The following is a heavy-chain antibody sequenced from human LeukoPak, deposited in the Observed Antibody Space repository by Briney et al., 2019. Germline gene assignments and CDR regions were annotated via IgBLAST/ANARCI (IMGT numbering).Heavy chain of an antibody. CDR3: AKDGSHYYDSSGYSYYFDY. Sequence: PGGSLRLSCAASGFTFSSYAMSWVRQAPGKGLEWVSAISGSGGSTYYADSVKGRFTISRDNSKNTLYLQMTSLRAEDPAVYYCAKDGSHYYDSSGYSYYFDYWGQGTLVTVSS. CDR1: GFTFSSYA. J-gene: IGHJ4*02. V-gene: IGHV3-23*01. D-gene: IGHD3-22*01. CDR2: ISGSGGST.